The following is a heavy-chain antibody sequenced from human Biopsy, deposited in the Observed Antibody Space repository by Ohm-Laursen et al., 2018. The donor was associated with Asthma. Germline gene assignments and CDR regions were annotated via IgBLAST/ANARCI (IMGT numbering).Heavy chain of an antibody. CDR1: GFSFSNYG. J-gene: IGHJ4*02. CDR2: ITFDGTNR. CDR3: AKEVLPGWELRRGPDS. D-gene: IGHD1-26*01. V-gene: IGHV3-30*18. Sequence: SLRLSCTASGFSFSNYGMHWVRQAPGKGLDWVAVITFDGTNRNYTDSVKGRFTISRDNSRNTLHLEMNSLRAEDTAVYFCAKEVLPGWELRRGPDSWGQGTLVTVSS.